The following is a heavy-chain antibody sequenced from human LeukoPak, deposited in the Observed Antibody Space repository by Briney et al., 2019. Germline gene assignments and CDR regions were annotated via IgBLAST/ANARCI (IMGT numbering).Heavy chain of an antibody. V-gene: IGHV3-30-3*01. Sequence: GGSLRLSCAASGFTFSSYAMHWVRQAPGKGLEWVAVISYDGSNKYYADSVKGRFTISRDNSKNTVYLQMNSLRAEDTAVYYCAAPGVPAATYYFDYWGQGTLVTVSS. CDR3: AAPGVPAATYYFDY. CDR2: ISYDGSNK. CDR1: GFTFSSYA. J-gene: IGHJ4*02. D-gene: IGHD2-2*01.